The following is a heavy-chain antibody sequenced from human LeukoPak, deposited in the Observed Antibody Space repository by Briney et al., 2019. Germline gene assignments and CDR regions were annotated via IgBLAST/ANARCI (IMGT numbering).Heavy chain of an antibody. Sequence: PGGSLRLSCAASGFTFSSSGMHWVRQAPGKGLEGVAFIRFDGSNKYYAASVKGRFTISRDNSKNTLYLQMNSLRAEDAAVYYCAKDYDFWSGYYSPTRGYFDYWGQGTLVTVSS. CDR2: IRFDGSNK. D-gene: IGHD3-3*01. CDR3: AKDYDFWSGYYSPTRGYFDY. V-gene: IGHV3-30*02. CDR1: GFTFSSSG. J-gene: IGHJ4*02.